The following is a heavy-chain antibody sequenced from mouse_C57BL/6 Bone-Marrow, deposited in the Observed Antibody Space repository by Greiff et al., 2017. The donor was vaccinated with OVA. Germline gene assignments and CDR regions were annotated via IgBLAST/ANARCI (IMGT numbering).Heavy chain of an antibody. J-gene: IGHJ4*01. V-gene: IGHV1-9*01. CDR1: GYTFTGYW. D-gene: IGHD1-1*01. CDR3: AGPATVVATPYAMDY. Sequence: QVQLQQSGAELMKPGASVKLSCKATGYTFTGYWIEWVKQRPGHGLEWIGEILPGSGSTNYNEKFKGKATFTADTSSNTAYMQLSSLTTEASAIXYCAGPATVVATPYAMDYWGQGTSVTVSS. CDR2: ILPGSGST.